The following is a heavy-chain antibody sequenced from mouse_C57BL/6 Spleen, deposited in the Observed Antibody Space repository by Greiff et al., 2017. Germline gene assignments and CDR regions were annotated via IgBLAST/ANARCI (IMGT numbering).Heavy chain of an antibody. CDR3: AKGGDYYGSSYDFDY. CDR2: IHPNSGST. J-gene: IGHJ2*01. Sequence: QVQLQQSGAELVKPGASVKLSCKASGYTFTSYWMHWVKQRPGQGLEWIGMIHPNSGSTNYNEKFKSKATLTVDKSSSTAYMQLSSLTSEDSAVYYCAKGGDYYGSSYDFDYWGQGTTLTVSS. CDR1: GYTFTSYW. V-gene: IGHV1-64*01. D-gene: IGHD1-1*01.